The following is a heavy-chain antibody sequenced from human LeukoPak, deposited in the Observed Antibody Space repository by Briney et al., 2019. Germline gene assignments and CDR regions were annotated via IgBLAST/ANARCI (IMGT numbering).Heavy chain of an antibody. D-gene: IGHD3-22*01. Sequence: PGRSLRLSCAASGFTFSSYGMHWVRQAPGKGLEWVAVIWYDGSNKYYADSVKGRFTISRDNSKNTLYLQMNSLRAEDAAVYYCARDYYYDSSGSKSLGYWGQGTLVTVSS. CDR2: IWYDGSNK. CDR1: GFTFSSYG. V-gene: IGHV3-33*01. CDR3: ARDYYYDSSGSKSLGY. J-gene: IGHJ4*02.